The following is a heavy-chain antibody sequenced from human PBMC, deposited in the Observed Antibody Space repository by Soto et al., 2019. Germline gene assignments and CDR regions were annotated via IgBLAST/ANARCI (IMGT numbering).Heavy chain of an antibody. V-gene: IGHV4-4*07. Sequence: SETLSLTCSVSGGSMSSYYWTWIRQPAGMGLEWIGRVYSSGGPHYNSSLKSRVTISLDTSKNQFSLRLISVTAADTAVYYCARGQRFSDWFDPWGQGTLVTVSS. CDR1: GGSMSSYY. CDR3: ARGQRFSDWFDP. J-gene: IGHJ5*02. CDR2: VYSSGGP. D-gene: IGHD3-3*01.